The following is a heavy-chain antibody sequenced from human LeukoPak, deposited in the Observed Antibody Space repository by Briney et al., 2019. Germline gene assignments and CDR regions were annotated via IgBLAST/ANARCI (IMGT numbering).Heavy chain of an antibody. CDR3: ATRGSYYGWGYFDY. Sequence: ASVTVSCKASGGTFSSYAISWVRQAPGQGLEWMGGIIPIFGTANYAQKFQGRVTITADESTSTAYMELSSPRSEDTAVYYCATRGSYYGWGYFDYWGQGTLVTVSS. D-gene: IGHD1-26*01. J-gene: IGHJ4*02. CDR1: GGTFSSYA. V-gene: IGHV1-69*13. CDR2: IIPIFGTA.